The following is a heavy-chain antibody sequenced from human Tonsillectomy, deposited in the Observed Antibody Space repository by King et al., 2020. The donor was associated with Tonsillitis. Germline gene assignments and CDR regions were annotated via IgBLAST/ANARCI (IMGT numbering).Heavy chain of an antibody. CDR1: YTFTSYA. V-gene: IGHV1-18*04. D-gene: IGHD4-17*01. CDR2: IRPYNGNT. J-gene: IGHJ4*02. Sequence: YTFTSYAISCVRPPPGQGLEWMGWIRPYNGNTNYAHNLQGRVTMTTDTSTTTVYMDLRSLRSDDTAMYYCARDFYGEDYWGQGTLVTVSS. CDR3: ARDFYGEDY.